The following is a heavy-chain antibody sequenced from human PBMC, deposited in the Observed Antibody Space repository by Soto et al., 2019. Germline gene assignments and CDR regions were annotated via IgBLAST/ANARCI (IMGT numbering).Heavy chain of an antibody. CDR3: ARYPTASGSYLLPPYYYYYGMDV. V-gene: IGHV1-18*01. Sequence: QVQLVQSGAEVKKPGASVKVSCKASGYTFTSYGISWVRQAPGQGLEWMGWISAYNGNTNYAQKLQGRVTMTTDTSTSTAYMEQRSLRSDDTAVYYCARYPTASGSYLLPPYYYYYGMDVWGQGTTVTVSS. D-gene: IGHD3-10*01. CDR2: ISAYNGNT. CDR1: GYTFTSYG. J-gene: IGHJ6*02.